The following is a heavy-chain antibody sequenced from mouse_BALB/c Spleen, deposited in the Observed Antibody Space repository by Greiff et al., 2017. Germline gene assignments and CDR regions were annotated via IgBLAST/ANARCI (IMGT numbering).Heavy chain of an antibody. CDR2: IDPANGNT. V-gene: IGHV14-3*02. J-gene: IGHJ2*03. D-gene: IGHD1-2*01. CDR3: ASGYSVYFDC. CDR1: GFTIKDYY. Sequence: EVQLVESGAELVQPGASVTLSCTASGFTIKDYYIHWVKQRPEQGLEWIGRIDPANGNTKYDPKFQGKATISADTSSNTAYLQLSSLTSEDTAVYYCASGYSVYFDCWGQGTSLTVSS.